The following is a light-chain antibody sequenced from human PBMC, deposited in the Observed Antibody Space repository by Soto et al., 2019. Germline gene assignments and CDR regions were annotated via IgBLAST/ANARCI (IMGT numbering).Light chain of an antibody. CDR2: GAS. Sequence: EIVLTQSPGTLSLSPGERATLSCRASQSVSSSYFGWYQQKPGPAPRLLIYGASSRATVIPYRFSGSGAGTNFAPTTSRRVPEDFAVYYCHQYGSTPTWTFGQGTKVEIK. V-gene: IGKV3-20*01. CDR3: HQYGSTPTWT. CDR1: QSVSSSY. J-gene: IGKJ1*01.